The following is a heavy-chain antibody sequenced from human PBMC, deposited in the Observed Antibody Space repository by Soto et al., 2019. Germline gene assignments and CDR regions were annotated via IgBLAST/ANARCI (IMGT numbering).Heavy chain of an antibody. CDR3: ARELERVFDY. J-gene: IGHJ4*02. V-gene: IGHV4-59*02. D-gene: IGHD1-1*01. CDR1: GASVSDGY. CDR2: MYFGGSF. Sequence: SETLSLTCTVSGASVSDGYWSWIRQPPGKGLEWIGFMYFGGSFNYNPSLSSRFTISRDNSKNTLYLQMNSLRIEDTAVYYCARELERVFDYWGQGTLVTVSS.